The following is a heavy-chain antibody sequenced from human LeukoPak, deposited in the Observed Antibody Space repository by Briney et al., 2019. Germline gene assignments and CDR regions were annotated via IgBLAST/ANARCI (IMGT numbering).Heavy chain of an antibody. CDR1: GYTFTAYY. Sequence: ASVKVSCKASGYTFTAYYMHWVRQAPGQGLEWLGLINPNSGGTNYAQKFQGRVTMTRGTSISTAYMELSRLTSDDTAVYYCASPSHYCSGGSCYSNWFDPWGQGTLVTVSS. D-gene: IGHD2-15*01. CDR3: ASPSHYCSGGSCYSNWFDP. J-gene: IGHJ5*02. V-gene: IGHV1-2*02. CDR2: INPNSGGT.